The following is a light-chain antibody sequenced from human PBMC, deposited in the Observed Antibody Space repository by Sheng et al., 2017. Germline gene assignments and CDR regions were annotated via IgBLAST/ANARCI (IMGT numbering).Light chain of an antibody. Sequence: DIQMTQSPSSLSASVGDRVTITCRASEDISNYLAWYQHKPGSPPKLLIYAASNLHSGVPSRFSGSGSGTDFALTISSLQPEDSATYYCQKHSSAPRTFGQGTKVEVK. J-gene: IGKJ1*01. V-gene: IGKV1-27*01. CDR1: EDISNY. CDR3: QKHSSAPRT. CDR2: AAS.